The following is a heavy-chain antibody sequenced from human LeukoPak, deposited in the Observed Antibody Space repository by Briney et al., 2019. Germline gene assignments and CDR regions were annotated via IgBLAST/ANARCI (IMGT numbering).Heavy chain of an antibody. J-gene: IGHJ3*02. CDR1: GGSISSSSYY. D-gene: IGHD1-26*01. V-gene: IGHV4-39*07. CDR3: ARDRGSYEKGWAFDI. Sequence: SETLSLTCTVSGGSISSSSYYWGWIRQPPGKGLEWIGSIYHSGSTNYNPSLKSRVTISVDKSKNQFSLKLSSVTAADTAVYYCARDRGSYEKGWAFDIWGQGTMVTVSS. CDR2: IYHSGST.